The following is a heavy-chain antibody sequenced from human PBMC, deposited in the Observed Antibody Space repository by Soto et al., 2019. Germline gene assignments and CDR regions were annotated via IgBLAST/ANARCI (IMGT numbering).Heavy chain of an antibody. CDR3: ARQSKWGAFDI. J-gene: IGHJ3*02. Sequence: PSETLSLTCAVSGYSISSGYYWGWIRQPPGKGLEWIGSIYHSGSTYYNPSLKSRVTIPVDTSKNQFSLKLSSVTAADTAVYYCARQSKWGAFDIWGQGTMVTVSS. CDR2: IYHSGST. D-gene: IGHD7-27*01. CDR1: GYSISSGYY. V-gene: IGHV4-38-2*01.